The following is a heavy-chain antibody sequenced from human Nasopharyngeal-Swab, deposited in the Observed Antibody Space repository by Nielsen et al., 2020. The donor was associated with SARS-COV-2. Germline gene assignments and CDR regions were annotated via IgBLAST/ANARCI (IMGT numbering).Heavy chain of an antibody. CDR3: AKGRTNYGMGLNGALDP. CDR2: IIPVFGTP. V-gene: IGHV1-69*13. Sequence: SVKVSCNSSGGTFRNTGFSWVRQAPGKGLEWMGGIIPVFGTPLDAQKFQGRVTISADESTTTTYTELSSLRSQDTAVYNCAKGRTNYGMGLNGALDPWGQGTLVTVSS. CDR1: GGTFRNTG. J-gene: IGHJ5*02. D-gene: IGHD4-17*01.